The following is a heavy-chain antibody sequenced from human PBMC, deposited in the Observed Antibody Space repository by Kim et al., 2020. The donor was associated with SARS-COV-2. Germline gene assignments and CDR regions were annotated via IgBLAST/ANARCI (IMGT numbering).Heavy chain of an antibody. CDR3: ARLHSGSYCFDY. CDR1: GFTVSSDY. CDR2: IYSGGRT. D-gene: IGHD1-26*01. Sequence: GGSLRLSCAASGFTVSSDYMSWVRQAPGKGLEWVSIIYSGGRTYYADSVKGRFTISRDNSKNTLYLQMSSLRAEDAAVYYCARLHSGSYCFDYWGQGT. J-gene: IGHJ4*02. V-gene: IGHV3-66*04.